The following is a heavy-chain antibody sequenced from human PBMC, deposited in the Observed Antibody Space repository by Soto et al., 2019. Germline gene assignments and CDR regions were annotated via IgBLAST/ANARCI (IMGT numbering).Heavy chain of an antibody. V-gene: IGHV4-34*01. D-gene: IGHD5-12*01. CDR1: GGSFSGYY. CDR2: INHSGST. CDR3: ARVPHVNIVATGLHY. J-gene: IGHJ4*02. Sequence: SETLSLTCAVYGGSFSGYYWSWIRQPPGKGLEWIGEINHSGSTNYNPSLKSRVTISVDTSKNQFSLKLSSVTAADTAVYYCARVPHVNIVATGLHYWGQATLVTVFS.